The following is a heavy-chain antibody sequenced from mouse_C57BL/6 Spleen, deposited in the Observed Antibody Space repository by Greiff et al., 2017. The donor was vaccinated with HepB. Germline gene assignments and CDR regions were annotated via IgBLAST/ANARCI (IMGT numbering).Heavy chain of an antibody. V-gene: IGHV1-64*01. CDR2: IHPNSGST. Sequence: QVQLQQPGAELVKPGASVKLSCKASGYTFTSYWMHWVKQRPGQGLEWIGMIHPNSGSTNYNEKFKSKATLTVDKSSSTAYMQLSSLTSEDSAVYYCAIGELGQGAFAYWGQGTLVTVSA. D-gene: IGHD3-1*01. J-gene: IGHJ3*01. CDR1: GYTFTSYW. CDR3: AIGELGQGAFAY.